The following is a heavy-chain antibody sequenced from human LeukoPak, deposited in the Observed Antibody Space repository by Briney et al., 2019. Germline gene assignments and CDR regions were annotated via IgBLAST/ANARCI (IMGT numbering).Heavy chain of an antibody. V-gene: IGHV3-49*03. CDR2: IRSKSFGATT. J-gene: IGHJ4*02. CDR1: GFTFGDYA. D-gene: IGHD1-26*01. CDR3: TSLLVETTGG. Sequence: PGRSLRLSCTASGFTFGDYAMSWFRQAPGKGLEWVGFIRSKSFGATTEYAASVKGRVTISRDDSTSIAYLQLNSLKIEDTAVYYCTSLLVETTGGWGQGTLVTVSS.